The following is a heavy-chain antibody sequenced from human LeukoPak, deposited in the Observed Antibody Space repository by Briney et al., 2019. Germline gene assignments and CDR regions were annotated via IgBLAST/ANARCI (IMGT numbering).Heavy chain of an antibody. Sequence: PGGSLRLSCAASGFTFSSYGMSWVRQAPGKGLEWVSAISGSGGSTYYADSVKGRFTISRDNAKNSLYLQMNSLRAEDTAVYYCARTPTTWGYYYMDVWGKGTTVTVSS. CDR1: GFTFSSYG. J-gene: IGHJ6*03. D-gene: IGHD5-12*01. CDR2: ISGSGGST. CDR3: ARTPTTWGYYYMDV. V-gene: IGHV3-23*01.